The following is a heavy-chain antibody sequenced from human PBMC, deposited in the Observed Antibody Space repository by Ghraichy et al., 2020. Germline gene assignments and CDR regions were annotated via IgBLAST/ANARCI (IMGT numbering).Heavy chain of an antibody. V-gene: IGHV5-51*01. J-gene: IGHJ4*02. CDR1: GYTFTNYW. D-gene: IGHD6-19*01. CDR3: ARYSSGYYGTSLGTKIDY. CDR2: IYPSDSDT. Sequence: GESLNISCKGSGYTFTNYWIAWVRQMPGKSLEWMGIIYPSDSDTRYSPSFQGQVSLSADQSINTAYLQWSSLKASDTAIYFCARYSSGYYGTSLGTKIDYWGQGTLVTVSS.